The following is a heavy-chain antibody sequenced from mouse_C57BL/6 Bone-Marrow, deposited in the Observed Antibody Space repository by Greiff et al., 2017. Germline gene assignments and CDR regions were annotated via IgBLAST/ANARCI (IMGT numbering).Heavy chain of an antibody. V-gene: IGHV5S21*01. Sequence: EVQLLESGAGLVKPGASLTLSCAASGYTFTSYSMSWVRQTPGKRLEWVGYISPGGDYTYYADTVKGRFTITRDNSRNTLYMQMSSLKSEDTAMYYCARGGGSSVDWLAYWGQGTLVTVSA. CDR2: ISPGGDYT. J-gene: IGHJ3*01. D-gene: IGHD1-1*01. CDR1: GYTFTSYS. CDR3: ARGGGSSVDWLAY.